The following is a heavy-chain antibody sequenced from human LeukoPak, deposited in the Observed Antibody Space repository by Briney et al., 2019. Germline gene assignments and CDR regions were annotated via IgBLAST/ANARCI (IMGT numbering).Heavy chain of an antibody. CDR3: ARHSLFSSSWYSLDY. J-gene: IGHJ4*02. D-gene: IGHD6-13*01. CDR1: GGSFSGYY. Sequence: PSETLSLTCAVYGGSFSGYYWSWIRQPPGKGLEWIGEINHSGSTNYNPSLKSRVTISVDTSKNQFSLKLSSVTAADTAVYYCARHSLFSSSWYSLDYWGQGTLVTVSS. CDR2: INHSGST. V-gene: IGHV4-34*01.